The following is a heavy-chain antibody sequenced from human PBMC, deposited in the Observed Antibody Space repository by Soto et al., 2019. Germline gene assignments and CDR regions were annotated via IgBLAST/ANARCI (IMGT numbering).Heavy chain of an antibody. CDR2: IYYSGST. Sequence: PSETLSLTCAVSGGSISSGGYSWSWIRHPPGKGLEWIGYIYYSGSTYYNPSLKSRVTISVDTSKNQFSLKLSSVTAADTAVYYCARHEPSWGGYQLLSLEPYDAFDIWGQGTMVTVSS. D-gene: IGHD2-2*01. CDR1: GGSISSGGYS. CDR3: ARHEPSWGGYQLLSLEPYDAFDI. V-gene: IGHV4-30-2*01. J-gene: IGHJ3*02.